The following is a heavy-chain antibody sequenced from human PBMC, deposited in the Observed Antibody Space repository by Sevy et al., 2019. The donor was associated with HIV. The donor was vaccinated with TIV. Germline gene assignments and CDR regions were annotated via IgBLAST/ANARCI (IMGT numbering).Heavy chain of an antibody. CDR2: IKSKTDGGTT. Sequence: GGSLRLSCAASGFTFSNAWMSWVRQAPGKGLEWVGRIKSKTDGGTTDYAAPVKGRFTISRDDSKNTLYLQMNSLKTEDTAVYYCTTGSRRVVVVAATSYYWGQGTLVTVSS. CDR1: GFTFSNAW. V-gene: IGHV3-15*01. CDR3: TTGSRRVVVVAATSYY. D-gene: IGHD2-15*01. J-gene: IGHJ4*02.